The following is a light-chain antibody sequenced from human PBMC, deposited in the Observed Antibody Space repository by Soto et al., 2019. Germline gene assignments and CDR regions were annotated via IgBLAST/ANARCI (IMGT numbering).Light chain of an antibody. CDR3: CSYVGVSLV. CDR1: NSDVGSYNL. CDR2: EGI. Sequence: QSALTQPASVSGSPGQSITISCTGTNSDVGSYNLVSWYQQHPGKAPKLMIYEGIKRPSGVSNRFSGSKSGSTASLTISGLQAEDEADYYCCSYVGVSLVFGTGTKLTVL. J-gene: IGLJ1*01. V-gene: IGLV2-23*01.